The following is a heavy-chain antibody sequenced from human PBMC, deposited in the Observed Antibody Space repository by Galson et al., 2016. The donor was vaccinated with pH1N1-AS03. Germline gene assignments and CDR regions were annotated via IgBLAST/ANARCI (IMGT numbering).Heavy chain of an antibody. CDR1: GYSISSGYY. V-gene: IGHV4-38-2*01. D-gene: IGHD6-19*01. CDR3: ARSPRIIAVTGTFPGHFDP. Sequence: SETLSLTCAVSGYSISSGYYWGWIRQPPGKGLEWIGSIYHSGSTSSNPSLKNRVTISLDTTKNQFSLKLSSVTAADTAVYYCARSPRIIAVTGTFPGHFDPWGQGTLGTVSS. CDR2: IYHSGST. J-gene: IGHJ5*02.